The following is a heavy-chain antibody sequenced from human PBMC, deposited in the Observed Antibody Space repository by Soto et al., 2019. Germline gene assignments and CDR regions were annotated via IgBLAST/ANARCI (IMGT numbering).Heavy chain of an antibody. Sequence: RSLRLSCAASGFTFSSYAMKWVRQAPGKGLEWVSLIGESGTPTYYADSVKGRFTISRDNSGNTLFLEMYSLRAEDTAVYYCARYIPGVRYYGMDVWGQGTTVTVSS. CDR3: ARYIPGVRYYGMDV. D-gene: IGHD2-2*01. CDR2: IGESGTPT. CDR1: GFTFSSYA. J-gene: IGHJ6*02. V-gene: IGHV3-23*01.